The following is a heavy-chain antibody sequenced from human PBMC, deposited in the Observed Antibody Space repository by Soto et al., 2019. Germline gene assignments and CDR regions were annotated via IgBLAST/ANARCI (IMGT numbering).Heavy chain of an antibody. CDR3: ARSRGPRNRTAFDI. CDR2: IHYSESS. D-gene: IGHD3-10*01. Sequence: QLQMEESGPGLVKPSQTLSLTCTVSGASLSSGYYYWGWIRQPPGKGLEWIGSIHYSESSYFYPSLQSRVTISLDTSQNQISLNLSSVTAADTAVYYCARSRGPRNRTAFDIWGQGTMVTVSS. V-gene: IGHV4-39*01. J-gene: IGHJ3*02. CDR1: GASLSSGYYY.